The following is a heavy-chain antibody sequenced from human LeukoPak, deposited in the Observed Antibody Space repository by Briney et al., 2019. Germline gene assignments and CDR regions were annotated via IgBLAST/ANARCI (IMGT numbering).Heavy chain of an antibody. J-gene: IGHJ4*02. Sequence: SETLSLTCTVSGGSISSSSYYWGWIRQPPGKGLEWIGSIYYSGSTYYNPSLKSRVTISVDTSKNQFSLKLSSVTAADTAVYYCARPGASGDYIDYWGRGTLVTVSS. CDR1: GGSISSSSYY. CDR2: IYYSGST. V-gene: IGHV4-39*01. D-gene: IGHD3-10*01. CDR3: ARPGASGDYIDY.